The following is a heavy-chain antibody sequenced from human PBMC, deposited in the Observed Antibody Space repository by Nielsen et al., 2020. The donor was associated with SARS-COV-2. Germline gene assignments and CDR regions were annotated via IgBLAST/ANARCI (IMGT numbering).Heavy chain of an antibody. V-gene: IGHV4-61*01. D-gene: IGHD6-19*01. CDR1: GGSVSSGSYY. CDR3: ARRGLAESYGMDV. CDR2: IYYSGST. J-gene: IGHJ6*02. Sequence: SETLSLTCTVSGGSVSSGSYYWSWIRQPPGKGLEWIGYIYYSGSTNYNPSLKSRVTISVDTSKNQFSLKLSSVTAADTAVYYCARRGLAESYGMDVWGQGTTVTVSS.